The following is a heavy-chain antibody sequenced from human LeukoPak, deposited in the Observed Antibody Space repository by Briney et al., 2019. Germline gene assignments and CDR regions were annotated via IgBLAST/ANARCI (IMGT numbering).Heavy chain of an antibody. CDR3: ARDTEYFQH. CDR2: IYSGGST. J-gene: IGHJ1*01. V-gene: IGHV3-66*01. CDR1: GFTFSNAW. D-gene: IGHD4-17*01. Sequence: GGSLRLSCAASGFTFSNAWMSWVRQAPGKGLEWVSVIYSGGSTYYADSVKGRFTISRDNSKNTLYLQMNSLRAEDTAVYYCARDTEYFQHWGQGTLVTVSS.